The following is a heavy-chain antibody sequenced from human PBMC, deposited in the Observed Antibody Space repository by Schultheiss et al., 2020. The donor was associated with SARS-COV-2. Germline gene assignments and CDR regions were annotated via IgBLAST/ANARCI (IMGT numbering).Heavy chain of an antibody. CDR1: GFTFSSYA. D-gene: IGHD5-12*01. V-gene: IGHV3-23*01. CDR2: ISGSGGRT. J-gene: IGHJ4*02. Sequence: GESLKISCAASGFTFSSYAMSWVRQAPGKGLEWVSSISGSGGRTYYADSVKGRFTISRDNAKNSLYLQMNSLRDEDTAVYYCARDQNSGRSPVDYWGQGTLVTVSS. CDR3: ARDQNSGRSPVDY.